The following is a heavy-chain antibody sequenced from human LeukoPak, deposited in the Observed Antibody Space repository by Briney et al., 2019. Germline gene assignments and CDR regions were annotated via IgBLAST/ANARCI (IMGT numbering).Heavy chain of an antibody. Sequence: GGSLRLSCTASGFTFGDYAMSWIRQAPGKGLEWVGFIRSKAYGGTTENAASVKGRFTISRDDSKSIAYLQMNSLKTEDTAVYYCARGGVYCSSVSCSVDYWGQGILVTVSS. J-gene: IGHJ4*02. V-gene: IGHV3-49*03. CDR2: IRSKAYGGTT. D-gene: IGHD2-2*01. CDR1: GFTFGDYA. CDR3: ARGGVYCSSVSCSVDY.